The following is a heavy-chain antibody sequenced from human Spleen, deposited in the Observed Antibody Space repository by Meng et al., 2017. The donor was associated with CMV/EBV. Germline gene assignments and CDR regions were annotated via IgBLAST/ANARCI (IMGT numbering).Heavy chain of an antibody. J-gene: IGHJ4*02. CDR1: GFTFSSSA. V-gene: IGHV3-23*01. CDR3: AKAFSSSWYREYYDY. D-gene: IGHD6-13*01. Sequence: GESLKISCAASGFTFSSSAMSWVRQAPGKGLEWVSAITASGGSTYHADSVRGRFTISRDNSKNTLYLQLNSLRVEDTAVYYCAKAFSSSWYREYYDYWGQGTLVTSPQ. CDR2: ITASGGST.